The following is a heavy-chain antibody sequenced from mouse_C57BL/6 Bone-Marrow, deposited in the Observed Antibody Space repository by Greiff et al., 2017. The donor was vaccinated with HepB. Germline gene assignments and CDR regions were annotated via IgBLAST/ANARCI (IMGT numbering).Heavy chain of an antibody. J-gene: IGHJ2*01. CDR1: GYTFTSYW. V-gene: IGHV1-69*01. D-gene: IGHD1-1*01. CDR3: AIYYYGSSYYFDY. CDR2: IDPSDSYT. Sequence: QVQLQQPGAELVMPGASVKLSCKASGYTFTSYWMHWVKQRPGQGLEWIGEIDPSDSYTNYNQKFKGKSTLTVDKSSSTAYMQLSSLTSEDSAVYYCAIYYYGSSYYFDYWGQGTTLTVSS.